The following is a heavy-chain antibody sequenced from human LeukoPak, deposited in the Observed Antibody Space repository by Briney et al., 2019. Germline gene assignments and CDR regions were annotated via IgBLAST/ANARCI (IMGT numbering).Heavy chain of an antibody. CDR3: VRDSGYSSSWYLIDDDFDI. V-gene: IGHV4-59*01. J-gene: IGHJ3*02. CDR2: IFSTGIT. CDR1: GGSISGYY. Sequence: SETLSLTCTVSGGSISGYYWGWIRQTPGKGLEWIGYIFSTGITKFNPSLWNRVTMSVDTSKKQLSMRLISVTSADTALYYCVRDSGYSSSWYLIDDDFDIWGQGTMVIVSA. D-gene: IGHD6-13*01.